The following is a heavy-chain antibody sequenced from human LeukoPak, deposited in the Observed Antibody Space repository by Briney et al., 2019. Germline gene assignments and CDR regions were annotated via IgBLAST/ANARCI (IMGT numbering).Heavy chain of an antibody. CDR2: ISGTSKYI. Sequence: GGSLRLSCEGSGFSLSSYSMHWVRQAPGKGLEWVASISGTSKYILYSESLKGRFTISRDNAKNSLYLQMNSLRAEDTAVYYCARDEDSSGYSRDAFDIWGQGTMVTVSS. CDR1: GFSLSSYS. J-gene: IGHJ3*02. V-gene: IGHV3-21*01. D-gene: IGHD3-22*01. CDR3: ARDEDSSGYSRDAFDI.